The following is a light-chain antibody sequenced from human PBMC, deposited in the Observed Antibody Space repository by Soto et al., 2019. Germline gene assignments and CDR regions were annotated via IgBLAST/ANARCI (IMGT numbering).Light chain of an antibody. V-gene: IGLV7-46*01. J-gene: IGLJ1*01. CDR3: LLSYNGHHV. CDR1: TGAVTNGHY. Sequence: QSVVTHERSLTLSPGGTVTLTCGSSTGAVTNGHYPYWFQQKPGQAPRTLIYDTTNRHSWTPARFSGSLLGGKAALTLSGAQPEDEAEYYCLLSYNGHHVFGTGTKVTVL. CDR2: DTT.